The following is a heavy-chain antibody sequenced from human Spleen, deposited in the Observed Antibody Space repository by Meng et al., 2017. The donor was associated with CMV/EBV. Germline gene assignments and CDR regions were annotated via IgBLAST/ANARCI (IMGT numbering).Heavy chain of an antibody. D-gene: IGHD2-2*01. CDR2: IYYSGST. V-gene: IGHV4-30-4*01. CDR1: GGSVSSGNNY. J-gene: IGHJ5*02. CDR3: ARVVPAARFDP. Sequence: QWRLQAPGPGLVRPSHPLSLTCTVSGGSVSSGNNYWIWIRQPPGKGLEWIGYIYYSGSTYYNPSLKSRVTISVDTSKNQFSLKLSSVTAADTAVYYCARVVPAARFDPWGQGTLVTVSS.